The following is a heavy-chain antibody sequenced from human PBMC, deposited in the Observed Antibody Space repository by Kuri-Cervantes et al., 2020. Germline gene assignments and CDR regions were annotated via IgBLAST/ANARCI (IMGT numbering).Heavy chain of an antibody. CDR1: GGSISSYY. CDR2: IYYSWIT. CDR3: ARGGWSLDY. D-gene: IGHD2-15*01. Sequence: ESLKISCTVSGGSISSYYWSWIRQPPGKGLEWIGYIYYSWITNYNPSLKSRVTISVDTSKNQFSLKLNSVTAADAAVYYCARGGWSLDYWGQGTLVTVSS. V-gene: IGHV4-59*01. J-gene: IGHJ4*02.